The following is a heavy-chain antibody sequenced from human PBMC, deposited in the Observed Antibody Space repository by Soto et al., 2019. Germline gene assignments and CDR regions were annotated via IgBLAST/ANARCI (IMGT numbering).Heavy chain of an antibody. CDR3: ARCSGGSCYLNAFDI. Sequence: GASVKVSCKASGYTFTSYGISWVRQAPGQGLEWMGWISAYNGNTNYAQKLQGRVTMTTDTSTSTAYMELRSLRSDDTAVYCCARCSGGSCYLNAFDIWGQGTMVTVSS. CDR2: ISAYNGNT. J-gene: IGHJ3*02. CDR1: GYTFTSYG. D-gene: IGHD2-15*01. V-gene: IGHV1-18*01.